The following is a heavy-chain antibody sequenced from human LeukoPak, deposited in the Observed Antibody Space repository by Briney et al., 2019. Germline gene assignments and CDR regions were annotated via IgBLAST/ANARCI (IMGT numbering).Heavy chain of an antibody. Sequence: GGSLRLSCAASGFTFSSYAIHWVRQAPGKGLEWVAVISYDGSNKYYADSVKGRFTISRDNSKNTLYLQMNSLRAEDTAVYYCARGSTFSWPYYYYGMDVWGQGTTVTVSS. CDR3: ARGSTFSWPYYYYGMDV. V-gene: IGHV3-30*04. D-gene: IGHD2/OR15-2a*01. J-gene: IGHJ6*02. CDR1: GFTFSSYA. CDR2: ISYDGSNK.